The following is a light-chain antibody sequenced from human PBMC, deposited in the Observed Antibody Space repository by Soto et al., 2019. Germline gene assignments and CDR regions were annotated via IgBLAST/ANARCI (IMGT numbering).Light chain of an antibody. CDR1: SSDVGGYNY. CDR3: RSYTSSSALVV. J-gene: IGLJ2*01. V-gene: IGLV2-14*01. Sequence: QSALTQPASVSGSPGQSITISCTGTSSDVGGYNYVSWYQQHPGKAPKLMIYDVSNRPSGVSNRFSGSKSGNTASLTISGLQAEDEADSYCRSYTSSSALVVFGGGTKVTVL. CDR2: DVS.